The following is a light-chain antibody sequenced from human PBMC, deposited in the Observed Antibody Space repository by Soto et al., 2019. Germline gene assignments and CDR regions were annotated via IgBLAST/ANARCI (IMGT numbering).Light chain of an antibody. V-gene: IGKV1-9*01. CDR1: LGISSN. J-gene: IGKJ1*01. CDR2: AAS. Sequence: DIRLTQSPSFLSASVGDRVTITYRASLGISSNLAWYQQKPGKAPNLLIYAASALESGVPSRFSGTGSGTDFTLTISSLQPEDFATYYCQQLNSYPRTFGPGTKVEIK. CDR3: QQLNSYPRT.